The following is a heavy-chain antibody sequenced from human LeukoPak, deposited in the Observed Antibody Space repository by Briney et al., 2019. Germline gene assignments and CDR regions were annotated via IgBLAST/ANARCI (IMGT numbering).Heavy chain of an antibody. CDR2: ISGSGGST. D-gene: IGHD6-6*01. V-gene: IGHV3-23*01. Sequence: GGSLRLSCAASGFTFSSYAMSWVRQAPGKGLEWVSAISGSGGSTYYADSVKGRFTISRDNSKNTLYLQTNSLRAEDTAVYYCAKPKTRGSSSSPLVYWGQGALVTVSS. CDR3: AKPKTRGSSSSPLVY. CDR1: GFTFSSYA. J-gene: IGHJ4*02.